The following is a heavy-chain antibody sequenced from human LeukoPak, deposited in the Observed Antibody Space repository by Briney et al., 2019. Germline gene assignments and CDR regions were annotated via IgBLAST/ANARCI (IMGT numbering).Heavy chain of an antibody. CDR3: AKPLVGATAGYPNY. J-gene: IGHJ4*02. Sequence: PGGSLRLSCAASGFTFSSYGMHWVRQAPGKGLEWVAVIWYDGSNKYYADSVKGRFTISRDNSKSTLYLQMNSLRAEDTAVYYCAKPLVGATAGYPNYWGQGTLVTVSS. D-gene: IGHD1-26*01. CDR2: IWYDGSNK. CDR1: GFTFSSYG. V-gene: IGHV3-33*06.